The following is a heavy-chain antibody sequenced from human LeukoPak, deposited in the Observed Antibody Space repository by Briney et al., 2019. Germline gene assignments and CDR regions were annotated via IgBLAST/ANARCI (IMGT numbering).Heavy chain of an antibody. D-gene: IGHD3-16*01. Sequence: ASVKVSCKASGYTFTSYYMHWVRQAPGQRLEWMGWINAGNGNTKYSQEFQGRVTITRDTSASTAYMELSSLRSEDMAVYYCARGLGGANVFDYWGQGTLVTVSS. CDR1: GYTFTSYY. CDR3: ARGLGGANVFDY. J-gene: IGHJ4*02. CDR2: INAGNGNT. V-gene: IGHV1-3*03.